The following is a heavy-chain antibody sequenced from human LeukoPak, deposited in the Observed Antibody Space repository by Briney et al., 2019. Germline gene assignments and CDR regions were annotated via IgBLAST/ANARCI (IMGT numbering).Heavy chain of an antibody. J-gene: IGHJ6*02. CDR3: ARARTTVIQSYYYGMDV. Sequence: GGSLRLSCAASGFTFSSYSMNWVRQAPGKGLEWVSYISSSSSTIYYADSVKGRFTISRDNAKNSLYLQMNSLRAEDTAVYCCARARTTVIQSYYYGMDVWGQGTTVTVSS. V-gene: IGHV3-48*04. CDR1: GFTFSSYS. CDR2: ISSSSSTI. D-gene: IGHD4-17*01.